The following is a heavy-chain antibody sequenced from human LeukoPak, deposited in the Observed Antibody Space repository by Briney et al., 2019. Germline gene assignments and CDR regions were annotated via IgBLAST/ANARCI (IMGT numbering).Heavy chain of an antibody. Sequence: SETLSLTCTVSGGSISSYYWSWIRQPPGKGLEWIGYIYCSGSTNYNPSLKSRVTISVDTSKNQFSLKLSSVTAADTAVYYCARHLALTYYDFWSGSHAYAFDIWGQGTMVTVSS. CDR3: ARHLALTYYDFWSGSHAYAFDI. CDR2: IYCSGST. V-gene: IGHV4-59*08. CDR1: GGSISSYY. J-gene: IGHJ3*02. D-gene: IGHD3-3*01.